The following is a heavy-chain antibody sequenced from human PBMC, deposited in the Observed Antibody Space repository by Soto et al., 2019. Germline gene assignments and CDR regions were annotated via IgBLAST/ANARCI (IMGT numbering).Heavy chain of an antibody. J-gene: IGHJ4*02. D-gene: IGHD2-15*01. CDR1: GHTLRELS. CDR2: LDPEDGEP. V-gene: IGHV1-24*01. Sequence: ASVKVSCKIFGHTLRELSMCWVRQAPGKGLEWMGGLDPEDGEPVYAPKFQGRVTMTEDTSRDTAYMEVSSLRSEDTAVYYCATPLTSHEPSGLDFWGKGTLVTFSS. CDR3: ATPLTSHEPSGLDF.